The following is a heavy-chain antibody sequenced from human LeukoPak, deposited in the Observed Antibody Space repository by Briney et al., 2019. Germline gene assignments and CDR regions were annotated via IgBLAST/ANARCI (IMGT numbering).Heavy chain of an antibody. D-gene: IGHD5-24*01. CDR2: INPTDSST. V-gene: IGHV1-46*01. CDR3: ARIRDGYNDAYDI. J-gene: IGHJ3*02. CDR1: GYTFTSFY. Sequence: ASVKVSCKASGYTFTSFYMHWVRQAPGQGLEWMGMINPTDSSTNYAQKFQGRVTLTRDTSTSTVYMELSSLRSEDTAIYYCARIRDGYNDAYDIWGQGTVVTVPS.